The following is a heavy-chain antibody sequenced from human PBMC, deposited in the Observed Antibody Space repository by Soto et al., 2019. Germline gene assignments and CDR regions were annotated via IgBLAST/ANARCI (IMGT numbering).Heavy chain of an antibody. D-gene: IGHD3-3*01. CDR2: ISWNSGNI. CDR3: AKDPQAWSGPYYFDY. V-gene: IGHV3-9*01. CDR1: GFTFDDYA. J-gene: IGHJ4*02. Sequence: GGSLRLSCAASGFTFDDYAMHWVRQAPGKGPEWVSGISWNSGNIVYADSVKGRFTISRDNAKNSLYLQMNSLRPEDTALYYCAKDPQAWSGPYYFDYWGQGTLVTVSS.